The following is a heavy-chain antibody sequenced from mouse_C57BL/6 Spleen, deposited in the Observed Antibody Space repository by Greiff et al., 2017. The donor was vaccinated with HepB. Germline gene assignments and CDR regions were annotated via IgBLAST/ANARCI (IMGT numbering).Heavy chain of an antibody. CDR1: GFTFSDYG. V-gene: IGHV5-17*01. J-gene: IGHJ3*01. Sequence: EVMLVESGGGLVKPGGSLKLSCAASGFTFSDYGMHWVRQAPEKGLEWVAYISSGSSTIYYADTVKGRFTISRDNAKNTRFLQMTSLRSEDTAMYYCARRDYSKGFAYWGQGTLVTVSA. D-gene: IGHD2-5*01. CDR3: ARRDYSKGFAY. CDR2: ISSGSSTI.